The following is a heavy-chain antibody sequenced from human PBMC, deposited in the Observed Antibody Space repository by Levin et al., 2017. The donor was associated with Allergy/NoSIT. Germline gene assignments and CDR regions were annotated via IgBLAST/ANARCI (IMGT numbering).Heavy chain of an antibody. CDR2: IYYSGST. V-gene: IGHV4-30-4*01. CDR1: GGSISSGDYY. Sequence: SETLSLTCTVSGGSISSGDYYWSWIRQPPGKGLEWIGYIYYSGSTYYNPSLKSRVTISVDTSKNQFSLKLSSVTAADTAVYYCARKSLRNYGTYNWFDPWGQGTLVTVSS. CDR3: ARKSLRNYGTYNWFDP. J-gene: IGHJ5*02. D-gene: IGHD4-11*01.